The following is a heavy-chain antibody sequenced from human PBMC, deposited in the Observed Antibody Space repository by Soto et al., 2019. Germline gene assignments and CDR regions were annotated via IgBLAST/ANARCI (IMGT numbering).Heavy chain of an antibody. Sequence: SETLSLTCTVSGGSISSGGYYWSWIRQHPGKGLEWIGYIYYSGSTYYNPSLKSRVTISVDTSKNQFSLKLSSVTAADTAVYYCAKFSYHDSSGYYFYWFDPWGRGALVTVSS. CDR1: GGSISSGGYY. D-gene: IGHD3-22*01. CDR3: AKFSYHDSSGYYFYWFDP. J-gene: IGHJ5*02. V-gene: IGHV4-31*03. CDR2: IYYSGST.